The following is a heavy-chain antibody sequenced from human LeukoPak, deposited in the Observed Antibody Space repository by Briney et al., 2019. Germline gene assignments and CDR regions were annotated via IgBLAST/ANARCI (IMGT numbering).Heavy chain of an antibody. D-gene: IGHD3-10*01. CDR3: AREIGRGTGTFDY. CDR1: GGSISSGSYY. V-gene: IGHV4-61*02. Sequence: PSETLSLTCTVSGGSISSGSYYWSWIRQPAGKGLEWIGRIYTSGSTNYNPSLKSRVTISVNTSKHQFSLKLSSVTAADTAVYYCAREIGRGTGTFDYWGQGTLVTVSS. CDR2: IYTSGST. J-gene: IGHJ4*02.